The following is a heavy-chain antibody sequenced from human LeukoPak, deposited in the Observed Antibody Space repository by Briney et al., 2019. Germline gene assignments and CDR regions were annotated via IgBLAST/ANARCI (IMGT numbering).Heavy chain of an antibody. CDR2: IYYSGST. CDR1: GGSISSYY. Sequence: SETLSLTCTVSGGSISSYYWSWIRQPPGKGVEWIGYIYYSGSTNYNPSLKSRVTISVDTSKNQFSLKLSSVTAADTAVYYCARVDYYYDSSGDPPDAFDIWGQGTMVTVSS. J-gene: IGHJ3*02. D-gene: IGHD3-22*01. CDR3: ARVDYYYDSSGDPPDAFDI. V-gene: IGHV4-59*01.